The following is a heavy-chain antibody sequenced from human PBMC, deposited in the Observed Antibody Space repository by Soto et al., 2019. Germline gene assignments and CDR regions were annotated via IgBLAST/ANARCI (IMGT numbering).Heavy chain of an antibody. CDR1: GFTFSSYG. J-gene: IGHJ1*01. D-gene: IGHD3-22*01. CDR3: ARSYYYDSSGYYRSFFQH. CDR2: IWYDGSNK. Sequence: QVQLVESGGGVVQPGRSLRLSCAASGFTFSSYGMHWVRQAPGKGLEWVAVIWYDGSNKYYAASVKGRFTISRDNSKKTLYLQMNSLRAEETAVYYCARSYYYDSSGYYRSFFQHWGQGTLVTVSS. V-gene: IGHV3-33*01.